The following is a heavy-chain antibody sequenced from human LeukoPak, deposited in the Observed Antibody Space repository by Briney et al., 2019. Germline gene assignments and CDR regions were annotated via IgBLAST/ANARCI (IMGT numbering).Heavy chain of an antibody. V-gene: IGHV3-23*01. CDR1: GFTVSSYG. CDR3: AKARIAAAGTGAFDV. D-gene: IGHD6-13*01. CDR2: FSATDGSA. J-gene: IGHJ3*01. Sequence: GGSLRLSCAASGFTVSSYGMTWVRQAPGKRLEWVSAFSATDGSAQYAESVRGRFTISRDNSKNSLYLQMNSLRDEDTAVYFCAKARIAAAGTGAFDVWGQGTMVTVSS.